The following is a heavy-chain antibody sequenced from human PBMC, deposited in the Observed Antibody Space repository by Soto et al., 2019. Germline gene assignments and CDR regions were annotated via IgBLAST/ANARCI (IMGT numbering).Heavy chain of an antibody. V-gene: IGHV3-30-3*01. CDR1: GFTFSSYA. J-gene: IGHJ4*02. CDR2: ISYDGSNK. Sequence: GGSLRLSCAASGFTFSSYAMHWVRQAPGKGLEWVAVISYDGSNKYYADSVKGRFTISRDNSKNTLYLQMNSLRAEDTAVYYCARSHSSGWTYYFDYWGQGTLVTVSS. CDR3: ARSHSSGWTYYFDY. D-gene: IGHD6-19*01.